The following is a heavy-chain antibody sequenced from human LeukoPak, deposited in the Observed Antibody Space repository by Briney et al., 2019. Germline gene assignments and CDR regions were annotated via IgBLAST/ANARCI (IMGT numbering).Heavy chain of an antibody. Sequence: GGSLRLSCAASGFTFSNSWLHWVRQAPGKGLVWVSRINERGSSTSYADSVKGRFTISRDNSKNTLDLQMTGLRAEDTAVYYCARERGRGRDSPWFDYWGQGTLVTVSS. CDR2: INERGSST. J-gene: IGHJ4*02. V-gene: IGHV3-74*01. CDR1: GFTFSNSW. D-gene: IGHD1-26*01. CDR3: ARERGRGRDSPWFDY.